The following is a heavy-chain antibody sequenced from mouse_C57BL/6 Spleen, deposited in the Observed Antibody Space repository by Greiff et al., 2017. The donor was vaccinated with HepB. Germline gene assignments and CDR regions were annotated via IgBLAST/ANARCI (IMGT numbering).Heavy chain of an antibody. CDR1: GYAFSSSW. V-gene: IGHV1-82*01. Sequence: VQLQESGPELVKPGASVKISCKASGYAFSSSWMNWVKQRPGKGLEWIGRIYPGDGDTNYNGKFKGKATLTADKSSSTAYMQLSSLTSEDSAVYFCARDYGSSYSDYWGQSTTLTVSS. D-gene: IGHD1-1*01. CDR3: ARDYGSSYSDY. CDR2: IYPGDGDT. J-gene: IGHJ2*01.